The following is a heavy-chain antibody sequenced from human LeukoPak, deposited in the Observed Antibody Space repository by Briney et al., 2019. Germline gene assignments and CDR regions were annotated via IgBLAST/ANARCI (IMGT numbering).Heavy chain of an antibody. CDR1: GFTFSSYA. CDR3: AKDRSSYYYGSGTDYFDY. V-gene: IGHV3-23*01. Sequence: SGGSLRLSCAASGFTFSSYAMSWVRRAPGKRLEWVSAISGSGGSTYYADSVKGRFTISRDNSKNTLYLQMNSLRAEDTAVYYCAKDRSSYYYGSGTDYFDYWGQGTLVTVSS. CDR2: ISGSGGST. J-gene: IGHJ4*02. D-gene: IGHD3-10*01.